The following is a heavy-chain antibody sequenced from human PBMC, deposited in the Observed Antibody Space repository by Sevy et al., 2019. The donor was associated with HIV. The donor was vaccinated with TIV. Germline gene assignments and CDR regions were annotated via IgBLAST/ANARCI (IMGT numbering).Heavy chain of an antibody. V-gene: IGHV5-51*01. CDR2: IFPDDSDT. D-gene: IGHD4-17*01. CDR3: ARHHASYGVTGYYYYYGLDV. CDR1: GYIFTSYW. J-gene: IGHJ6*02. Sequence: GESLKISCQGSGYIFTSYWIGWVRQIPGKGLEWIGIIFPDDSDTRYSPSFQGHVTISADKSISTAYLQWSSLKASDTAIYYCARHHASYGVTGYYYYYGLDVWGQGTTVTVSS.